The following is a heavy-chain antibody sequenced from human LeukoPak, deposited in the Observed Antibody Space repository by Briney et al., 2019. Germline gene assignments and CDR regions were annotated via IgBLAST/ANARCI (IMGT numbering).Heavy chain of an antibody. CDR2: IYYSGST. D-gene: IGHD3-3*01. CDR3: ARGSNDFWSGYSKGPMDV. CDR1: GGSISSYY. Sequence: PSETLSLTCTVSGGSISSYYWSWIRQPPGKGLEWIGYIYYSGSTYYNPSLKSRVTISVDTSKNQFSLKLSSVTAADTAVYYCARGSNDFWSGYSKGPMDVWGKGTTVTVSS. J-gene: IGHJ6*03. V-gene: IGHV4-59*01.